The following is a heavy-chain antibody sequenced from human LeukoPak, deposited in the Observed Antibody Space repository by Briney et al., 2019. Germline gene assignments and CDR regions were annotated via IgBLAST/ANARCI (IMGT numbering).Heavy chain of an antibody. CDR2: ISPRSGDT. J-gene: IGHJ4*02. D-gene: IGHD3-16*01. Sequence: ASVKVSFKTSGYTFTDYYMHWVRQAPGQGLEWMGWISPRSGDTSYAQKFQGRVTMTRDTSINTVDMDLSGLTSDDTAVFYCARGREIHGGPDTNLDDYWGQGTLVTVSS. CDR3: ARGREIHGGPDTNLDDY. CDR1: GYTFTDYY. V-gene: IGHV1-2*02.